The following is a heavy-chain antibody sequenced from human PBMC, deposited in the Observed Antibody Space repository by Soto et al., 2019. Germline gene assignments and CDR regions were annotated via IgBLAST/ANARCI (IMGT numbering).Heavy chain of an antibody. V-gene: IGHV3-21*01. D-gene: IGHD5-12*01. CDR1: GFTFSIYS. Sequence: EVQLVESGGGLVKPGGSLRLSCAASGFTFSIYSMNWVRQAPGKWLEWVSSISSSSSYIYYADSVKGRFTIYRDNAKNSLYLQMNNLRAEYTAVYHCATAHTAIVATIHAFDIWGQGTMVTVSS. CDR3: ATAHTAIVATIHAFDI. CDR2: ISSSSSYI. J-gene: IGHJ3*02.